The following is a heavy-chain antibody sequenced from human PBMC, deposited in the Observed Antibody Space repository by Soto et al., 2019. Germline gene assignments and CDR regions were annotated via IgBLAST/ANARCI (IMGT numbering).Heavy chain of an antibody. CDR1: GGSISSGDYY. J-gene: IGHJ5*02. D-gene: IGHD2-21*02. Sequence: SETLSLTCTVSGGSISSGDYYWSWIRQPPGKGLEWIGYIYYSGSTYYNPSLKSRVTISVDTSKNQFSLKLSSVTAADTAVYYCARTMVVTQNCLDPWGQGPLVTVSS. CDR3: ARTMVVTQNCLDP. V-gene: IGHV4-30-4*01. CDR2: IYYSGST.